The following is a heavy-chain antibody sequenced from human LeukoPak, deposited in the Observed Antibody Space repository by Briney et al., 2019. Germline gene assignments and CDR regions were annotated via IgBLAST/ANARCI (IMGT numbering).Heavy chain of an antibody. CDR1: GGTFSSYA. CDR3: ARTPYYDFWSGYYRWFDP. Sequence: SVKVSCKASGGTFSSYAISWVRQAPGQGLEWMGGIIPIFGTANYAQKFQGRVTITADESTSTAYMELSSLRSEDTAVYYCARTPYYDFWSGYYRWFDPWGQGTLVTVSS. D-gene: IGHD3-3*01. J-gene: IGHJ5*02. V-gene: IGHV1-69*01. CDR2: IIPIFGTA.